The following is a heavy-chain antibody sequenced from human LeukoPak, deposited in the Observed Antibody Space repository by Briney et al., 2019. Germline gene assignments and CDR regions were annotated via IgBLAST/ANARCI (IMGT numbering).Heavy chain of an antibody. V-gene: IGHV3-23*01. Sequence: GGSLRLSCAASGFTFSSYAMSWVRQAPGKGLEWVSAITDSTYFADSVKGRFTISRDSSKNTVYLQMNSLRAEDTAVYYCARYCSGGRCYSGLDPWGQGALVTVSS. CDR2: ITDST. D-gene: IGHD2-15*01. CDR1: GFTFSSYA. CDR3: ARYCSGGRCYSGLDP. J-gene: IGHJ5*02.